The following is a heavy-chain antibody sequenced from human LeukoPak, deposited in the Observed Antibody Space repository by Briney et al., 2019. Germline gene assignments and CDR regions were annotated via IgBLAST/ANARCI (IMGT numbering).Heavy chain of an antibody. CDR2: ISGSGGST. D-gene: IGHD3-22*01. CDR1: GFTFSSYA. J-gene: IGHJ4*02. Sequence: GGSLRLSCAASGFTFSSYAMSWVRQAPGKGLEWVSAISGSGGSTYYADSVKGRFTISRDNSKNTLYLQMNSLRAEGTAVYYCAAYYYDSSGYWPFDYWGQGTLVTVSS. V-gene: IGHV3-23*01. CDR3: AAYYYDSSGYWPFDY.